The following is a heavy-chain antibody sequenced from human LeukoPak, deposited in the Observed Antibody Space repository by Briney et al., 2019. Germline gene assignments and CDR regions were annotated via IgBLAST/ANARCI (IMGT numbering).Heavy chain of an antibody. D-gene: IGHD6-13*01. J-gene: IGHJ4*02. V-gene: IGHV3-21*04. Sequence: GGSLRLSCAASGFTFSHYSMNWVRQAPGKGLEWVSSIGSSDSYTYYADSVKGRFTISRDNAKNSLFLQMNSLRAEDTAVYYCAKSSTIAAAGIEVENYWGQGTLVTVSS. CDR3: AKSSTIAAAGIEVENY. CDR2: IGSSDSYT. CDR1: GFTFSHYS.